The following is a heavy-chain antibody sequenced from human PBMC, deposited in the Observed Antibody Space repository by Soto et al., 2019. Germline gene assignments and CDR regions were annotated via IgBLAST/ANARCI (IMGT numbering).Heavy chain of an antibody. Sequence: PSETLSLTCTVSGGSISSSSYYWGWIRQPPGKGLEWIGSIYYSGSTYYNPSLKSRVTISVDTSKNQFSLKLSSVTAADTAVYYCARGRGCSSTSCRIAARPVSYYYYYMDVWGKGTTVTVSS. CDR1: GGSISSSSYY. CDR2: IYYSGST. D-gene: IGHD2-2*01. V-gene: IGHV4-39*01. J-gene: IGHJ6*03. CDR3: ARGRGCSSTSCRIAARPVSYYYYYMDV.